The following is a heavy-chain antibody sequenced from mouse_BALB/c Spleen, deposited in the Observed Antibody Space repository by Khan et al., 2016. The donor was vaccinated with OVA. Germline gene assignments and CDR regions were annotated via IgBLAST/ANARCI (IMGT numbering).Heavy chain of an antibody. Sequence: EVELVESGGGSVKPGGSLKLSCAVSGFTFSSYAMSWVRQTPEKRLEWVASISSGGSNYYPDSVKGRFTISRDNARNILYLQMSSLSSEDMAMYYCAREAYRYDEYYFDYWGQGTTLTVSS. D-gene: IGHD2-14*01. CDR1: GFTFSSYA. V-gene: IGHV5-6-5*01. J-gene: IGHJ2*01. CDR2: ISSGGSN. CDR3: AREAYRYDEYYFDY.